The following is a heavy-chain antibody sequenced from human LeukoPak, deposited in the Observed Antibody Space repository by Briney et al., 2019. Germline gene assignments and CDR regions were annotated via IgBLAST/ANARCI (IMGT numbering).Heavy chain of an antibody. CDR1: GFTFSSYW. Sequence: GGSLRLSCAASGFTFSSYWMHWVRQAPGKGLSWVSRINSDGSSTIYADSVKGRFTISRDNAKNTLYLQMNSLRAEDTAVYYCARGAARLGSDYWGQGTLVTFFS. CDR2: INSDGSST. J-gene: IGHJ4*02. V-gene: IGHV3-74*01. CDR3: ARGAARLGSDY. D-gene: IGHD6-6*01.